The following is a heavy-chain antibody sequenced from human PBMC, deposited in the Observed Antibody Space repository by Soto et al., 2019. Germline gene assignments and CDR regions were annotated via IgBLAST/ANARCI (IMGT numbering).Heavy chain of an antibody. D-gene: IGHD3-3*01. CDR2: MNPNSGNT. Sequence: QVQLVQSGAEVKKPGASVKVSCKASGYTFTSYDINWVRQATGQGLEWMGWMNPNSGNTGYAQKFQGRVTMTRNTSISTAYMELSSLSSEDTAVYYCARGTYYVFWSGYLGGSGWFDPWGQGTLVTVSS. J-gene: IGHJ5*02. CDR3: ARGTYYVFWSGYLGGSGWFDP. V-gene: IGHV1-8*01. CDR1: GYTFTSYD.